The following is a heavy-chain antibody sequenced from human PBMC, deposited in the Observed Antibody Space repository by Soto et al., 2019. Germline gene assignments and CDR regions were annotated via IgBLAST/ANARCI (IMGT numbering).Heavy chain of an antibody. CDR3: GGDPKNYVVPAGVRDV. D-gene: IGHD3-16*01. J-gene: IGHJ6*01. V-gene: IGHV4-61*01. CDR1: GGSVSSGTHY. CDR2: IYYRGTT. Sequence: PSETLSLTCTVSGGSVSSGTHYWSWIRQSPGKGLEWIGYIYYRGTTNYNPSLKSRVTISGDTSKNQFSLKLDSVTAADTAGYYCGGDPKNYVVPAGVRDVGGQGIRVPVSS.